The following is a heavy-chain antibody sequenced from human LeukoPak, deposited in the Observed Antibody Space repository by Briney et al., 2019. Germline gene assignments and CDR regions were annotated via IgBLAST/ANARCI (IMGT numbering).Heavy chain of an antibody. J-gene: IGHJ4*02. CDR2: INHSGST. V-gene: IGHV4-34*01. CDR1: GGSFSGSY. D-gene: IGHD3-10*01. CDR3: ARARYYGSGSYYNQPRGPPLY. Sequence: PSETLSLTCAVYGGSFSGSYWSWTRHPPGKGLEWIGEINHSGSTNYKPSLKSRVTISVDTPKNQFSLKLSSVTAADTAVYYCARARYYGSGSYYNQPRGPPLYWGQGTLVTVSS.